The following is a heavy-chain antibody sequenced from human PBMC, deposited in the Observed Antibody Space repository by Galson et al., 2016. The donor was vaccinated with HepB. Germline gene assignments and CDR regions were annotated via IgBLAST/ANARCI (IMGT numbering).Heavy chain of an antibody. Sequence: SVKVSCKVSGGSFNSSAISWVRQAPGQGLEWMGGITPMFGPPSYAQKFQGRVTITADESASTAYMELSSLRFEDTAVYYCARGLLSSAFDVWGQGTMVTVSS. CDR1: GGSFNSSA. CDR3: ARGLLSSAFDV. V-gene: IGHV1-69*13. J-gene: IGHJ3*01. CDR2: ITPMFGPP. D-gene: IGHD3/OR15-3a*01.